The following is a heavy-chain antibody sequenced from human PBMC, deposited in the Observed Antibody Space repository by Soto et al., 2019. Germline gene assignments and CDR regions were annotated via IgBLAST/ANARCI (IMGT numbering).Heavy chain of an antibody. D-gene: IGHD2-8*01. V-gene: IGHV3-30-3*01. CDR3: ARDHCTNDVCYYFDY. CDR1: GFTFSSYA. Sequence: GGSLRLSCAVSGFTFSSYAMHWVRQAPGKGLEWVAVISYDGSNRYYAASVKGRFTISRDNSKNTLYLQMNSLRAEDTAVYYCARDHCTNDVCYYFDYWGQGTLVTVSS. J-gene: IGHJ4*02. CDR2: ISYDGSNR.